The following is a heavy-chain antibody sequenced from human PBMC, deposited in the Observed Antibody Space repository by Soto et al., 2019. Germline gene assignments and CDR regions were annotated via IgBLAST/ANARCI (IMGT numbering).Heavy chain of an antibody. CDR3: VKKVAGTTTKMADWYFDM. CDR1: GFTFADFA. J-gene: IGHJ2*01. Sequence: EVQLLESGGDWVQPGGSLRLSCAASGFTFADFAMHWVRQAPGKGLEWVAGITGGGDYTYYADSVKGRFTISRVKSKNTVYLQMKSLRAEDTALYYCVKKVAGTTTKMADWYFDMWGRGTLVTVSS. D-gene: IGHD3-22*01. CDR2: ITGGGDYT. V-gene: IGHV3-23*01.